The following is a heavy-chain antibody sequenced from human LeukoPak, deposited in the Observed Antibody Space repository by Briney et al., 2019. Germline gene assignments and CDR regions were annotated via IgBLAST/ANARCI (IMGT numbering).Heavy chain of an antibody. CDR1: GGSISSSNW. D-gene: IGHD3-10*01. J-gene: IGHJ6*04. V-gene: IGHV4-4*02. CDR3: ARGGMVRGAIVYYYYGMDV. Sequence: SGTLSLTCAVSGGSISSSNWWSWVRQPPGKGLEWIGEIYHTGSTNYNPSLKSRVTISVDKSKNQFSLKLSSVTAADTAAYYCARGGMVRGAIVYYYYGMDVWGKGTTVTVPS. CDR2: IYHTGST.